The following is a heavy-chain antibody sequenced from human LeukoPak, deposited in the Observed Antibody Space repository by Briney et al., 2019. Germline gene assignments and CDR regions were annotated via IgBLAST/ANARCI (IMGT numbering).Heavy chain of an antibody. CDR2: INPNSGGT. D-gene: IGHD1-1*01. CDR1: GYTFTGHY. J-gene: IGHJ4*02. CDR3: ARGTGERETYFDY. V-gene: IGHV1-2*02. Sequence: ASVKVSCKASGYTFTGHYMHWVRQAPGQGLEWMGWINPNSGGTNCAQKFQGRVTMTRDTSISTAYMELSRLRSDDTAVYYCARGTGERETYFDYWGQGTLVTVSS.